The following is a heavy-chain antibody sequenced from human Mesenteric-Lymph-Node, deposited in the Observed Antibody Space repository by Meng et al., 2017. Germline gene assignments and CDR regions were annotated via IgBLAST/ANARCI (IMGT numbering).Heavy chain of an antibody. CDR3: AKGDSGWYQEYNWFDP. Sequence: EVQLLESGGGLVQPGGSLRLSWSDSGFTLRTYGMSWVRQAPGKGLEWVSGISGSGGGTYYGDSVKGRFTISRDNSKNTLYLQMSSLRAEDTAIYYCAKGDSGWYQEYNWFDPWGQGTLVTVSS. D-gene: IGHD6-19*01. CDR1: GFTLRTYG. J-gene: IGHJ5*02. V-gene: IGHV3-23*01. CDR2: ISGSGGGT.